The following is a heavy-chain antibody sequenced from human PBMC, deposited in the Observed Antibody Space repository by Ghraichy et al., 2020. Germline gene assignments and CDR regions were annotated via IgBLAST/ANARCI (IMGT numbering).Heavy chain of an antibody. CDR2: IKQDESEK. J-gene: IGHJ3*02. V-gene: IGHV3-7*03. CDR3: ARLKKSIVVAVRDAFEI. Sequence: GESLNNSCVASGFTFRSYWMAWVRQAPGKGLEWVANIKQDESEKNYVDSVKGRFTISRDNTKMSLYLQMNSLRAQDTAVYYCARLKKSIVVAVRDAFEIWGQGTLVTVSS. D-gene: IGHD6-19*01. CDR1: GFTFRSYW.